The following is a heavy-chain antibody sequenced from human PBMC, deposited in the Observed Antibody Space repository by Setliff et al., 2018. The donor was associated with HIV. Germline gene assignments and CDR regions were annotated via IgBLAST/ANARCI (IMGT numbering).Heavy chain of an antibody. Sequence: PSETLSLTCTVSGGSVNNNNCYWGWIRQPPGKGLEWIGNIYNSGSTYYSPSLQSRLTISVDTSKNQLSLKLTSVTAADTAVYYCARDYYDDTYYSPGIYYLYYMDVWGKGTTVTVSS. CDR2: IYNSGST. D-gene: IGHD3-10*01. J-gene: IGHJ6*03. CDR1: GGSVNNNNCY. CDR3: ARDYYDDTYYSPGIYYLYYMDV. V-gene: IGHV4-39*07.